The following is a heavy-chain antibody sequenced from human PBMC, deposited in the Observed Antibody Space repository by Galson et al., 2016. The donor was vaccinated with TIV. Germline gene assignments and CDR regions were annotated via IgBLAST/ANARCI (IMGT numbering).Heavy chain of an antibody. CDR1: GFIFSYYA. D-gene: IGHD1-26*01. V-gene: IGHV3-30-3*01. CDR2: ISYDGTNK. Sequence: SLRLSCAASGFIFSYYAMHWVRQAPGKGLEWVAGISYDGTNKYYADSVKGRLSISRDNSRNTLYLQMSSLRREDTAVYYCATSIVGGNIYYYGMDVWGQGTTVTVSS. CDR3: ATSIVGGNIYYYGMDV. J-gene: IGHJ6*02.